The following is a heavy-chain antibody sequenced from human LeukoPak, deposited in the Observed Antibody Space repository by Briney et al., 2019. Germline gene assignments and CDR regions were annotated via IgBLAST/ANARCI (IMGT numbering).Heavy chain of an antibody. V-gene: IGHV1-46*01. J-gene: IGHJ4*02. Sequence: ASVKVSCKASGYTFTSYYMHWVRQAPGQGLEWMGIINPSGGSTSYAQKFQGRVTMTRDTSTSTVYMELSSLRSEDTAVYYCARDLSLYYYGSGTQYYFDYWGQGTLVTVSS. D-gene: IGHD3-10*01. CDR2: INPSGGST. CDR1: GYTFTSYY. CDR3: ARDLSLYYYGSGTQYYFDY.